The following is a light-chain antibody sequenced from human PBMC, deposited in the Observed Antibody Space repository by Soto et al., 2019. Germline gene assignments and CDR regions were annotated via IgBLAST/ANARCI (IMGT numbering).Light chain of an antibody. CDR1: SSNIGSSY. Sequence: QSVLTQPPSVSAAPGQKVTISCSGSSSNIGSSYVSWYQQVPGTAPKLLIYENSKRPSGIPDRFSGSKSGTSATLGITGLRTGDEADFYCGTWDSSLSAVVLGGGTKLTVL. CDR2: ENS. J-gene: IGLJ2*01. V-gene: IGLV1-51*02. CDR3: GTWDSSLSAVV.